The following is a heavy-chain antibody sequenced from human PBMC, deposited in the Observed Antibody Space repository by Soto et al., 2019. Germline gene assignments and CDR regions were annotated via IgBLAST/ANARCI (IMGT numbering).Heavy chain of an antibody. Sequence: QVQLQESGPGLVKPSETLSLTCTVSGGSINSYYWSWIRQPPGKGLEWIGYIYYSGSTNYNPSLKSRVTISVDTSKNQFSLKLSSVTAADTAVYYWARRYGGNFDYWGQGTLVTVSS. V-gene: IGHV4-59*01. D-gene: IGHD1-26*01. CDR1: GGSINSYY. CDR3: ARRYGGNFDY. CDR2: IYYSGST. J-gene: IGHJ4*02.